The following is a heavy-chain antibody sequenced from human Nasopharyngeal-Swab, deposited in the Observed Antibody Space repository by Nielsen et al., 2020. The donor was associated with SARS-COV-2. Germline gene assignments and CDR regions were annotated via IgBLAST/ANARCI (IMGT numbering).Heavy chain of an antibody. CDR1: GASISSSSYY. CDR3: VHSSSWYGIGYFDL. V-gene: IGHV4-39*01. Sequence: SETLSPTCTVSGASISSSSYYWGWIRQPPGKGLVWVGSVYYSGSTYYNPSLKSPVTISVDTSKNQFALKLSSVTAADTAVYYCVHSSSWYGIGYFDLWGRGTLVTVSS. CDR2: VYYSGST. D-gene: IGHD6-13*01. J-gene: IGHJ2*01.